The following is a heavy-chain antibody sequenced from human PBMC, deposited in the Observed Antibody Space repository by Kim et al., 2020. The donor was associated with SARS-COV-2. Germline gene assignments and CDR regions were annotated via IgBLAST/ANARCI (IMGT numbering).Heavy chain of an antibody. V-gene: IGHV4-39*07. D-gene: IGHD1-26*01. CDR1: DGSINSSFYH. CDR3: ARVGMGSTFFDS. J-gene: IGHJ4*02. CDR2: IYYTGTT. Sequence: SETLSLTCSLSDGSINSSFYHWAWIRQPPGKGLDWIGHIYYTGTTYYNPSLKSRVTISVDTSKKQFSLKLNSVTAADTAVFYCARVGMGSTFFDSWGQGTLVTVSS.